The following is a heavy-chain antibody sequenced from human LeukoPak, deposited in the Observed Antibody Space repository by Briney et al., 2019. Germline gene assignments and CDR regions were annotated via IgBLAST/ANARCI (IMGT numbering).Heavy chain of an antibody. J-gene: IGHJ4*02. CDR1: GYTFTGYY. CDR3: ARAHGRGYYYDSSGYYDY. Sequence: ASVKVSCKASGYTFTGYYMHWVRQAPGQGLEWMGWINPNSGGTNYAQKLQGRVTMTTDTSTSTAYMELRSLRSDDTAVYYCARAHGRGYYYDSSGYYDYWGQGTLVTVSS. CDR2: INPNSGGT. V-gene: IGHV1-2*02. D-gene: IGHD3-22*01.